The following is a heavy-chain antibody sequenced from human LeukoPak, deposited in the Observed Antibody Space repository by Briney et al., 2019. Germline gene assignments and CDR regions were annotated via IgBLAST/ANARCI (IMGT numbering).Heavy chain of an antibody. D-gene: IGHD1-26*01. CDR1: GGTFSSYA. CDR2: IIPIFGTA. CDR3: ASPLVGAIPGFDY. Sequence: VASVKVSCKASGGTFSSYAISWVRQAPGQGLEWMGGIIPIFGTANYAQKFQGRVTITADESTSTAYMELSSLRSEDTAVYYCASPLVGAIPGFDYWGQGTLVTVSS. V-gene: IGHV1-69*13. J-gene: IGHJ4*02.